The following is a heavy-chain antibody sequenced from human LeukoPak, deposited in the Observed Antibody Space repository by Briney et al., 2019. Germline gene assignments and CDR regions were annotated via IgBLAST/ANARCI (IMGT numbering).Heavy chain of an antibody. CDR3: ARELSIAAARGYYYYMDV. D-gene: IGHD6-13*01. CDR2: ISSASNTI. V-gene: IGHV3-48*01. J-gene: IGHJ6*03. CDR1: GFTFSSYS. Sequence: GGSLRLSCAASGFTFSSYSMNWVRQAPGKGLEWVSYISSASNTIYYADSVKGRFTISRDNSKNTLYLQMNSLRAEDTAVYYCARELSIAAARGYYYYMDVWGKGTTVTVSS.